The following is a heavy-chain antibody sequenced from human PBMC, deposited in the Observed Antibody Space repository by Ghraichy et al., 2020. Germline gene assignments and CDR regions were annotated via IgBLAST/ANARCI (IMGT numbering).Heavy chain of an antibody. CDR2: ITSGGTP. Sequence: GGSLRLSCSVSGFRVSTNYMAWVRQAPGKGLEWVSAITSGGTPYYADSVKGRFTISKHNSENTLDIQMNSLRTEDTAFYFCARRGEISAFGDWGQGALVSVSS. J-gene: IGHJ4*02. V-gene: IGHV3-53*04. CDR3: ARRGEISAFGD. CDR1: GFRVSTNY. D-gene: IGHD3-16*01.